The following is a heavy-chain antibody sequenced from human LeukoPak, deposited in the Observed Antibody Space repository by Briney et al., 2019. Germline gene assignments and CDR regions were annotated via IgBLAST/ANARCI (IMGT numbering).Heavy chain of an antibody. D-gene: IGHD6-13*01. J-gene: IGHJ6*03. Sequence: GASVKVSCKASGYTFTSYDINWVRQATGQGLEWMGWMNPNSGNTGYAQKFQGRVTITRNTSISTAYMELSSLRSEDTAVYHCARGGYSSSWYSYYYYYMDVWGKGTTVTVSS. CDR1: GYTFTSYD. V-gene: IGHV1-8*03. CDR3: ARGGYSSSWYSYYYYYMDV. CDR2: MNPNSGNT.